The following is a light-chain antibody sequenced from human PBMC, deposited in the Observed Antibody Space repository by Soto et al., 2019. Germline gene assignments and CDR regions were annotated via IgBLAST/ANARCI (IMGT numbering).Light chain of an antibody. J-gene: IGLJ1*01. CDR1: SSDVGGYNY. Sequence: QSVLTQPASVSGSPGQSITISCTGTSSDVGGYNYVSWYQQHPGKAPKLMIYEVSNRPSGVSNRFSGSKSGNTASLTISGLQAEDEADYYCSSYTSSSTGVLGTGTKGTV. CDR2: EVS. CDR3: SSYTSSSTGV. V-gene: IGLV2-14*01.